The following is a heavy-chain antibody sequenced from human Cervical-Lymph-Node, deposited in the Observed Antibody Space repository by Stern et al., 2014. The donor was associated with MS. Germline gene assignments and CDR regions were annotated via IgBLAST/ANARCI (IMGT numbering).Heavy chain of an antibody. CDR2: SYSSGST. CDR1: GGSVSSGSYY. Sequence: QVQLQESGPGLVKPSETLSLTCTVSGGSVSSGSYYWSWIRQPPGKGLEWIGYSYSSGSTNYTPSLKSRVTISVDTSKNQFSLKLSSVTAADTAVYYCARVLITFGGVNFDYWGQGTLVTVSS. V-gene: IGHV4-61*01. J-gene: IGHJ4*02. D-gene: IGHD3-16*01. CDR3: ARVLITFGGVNFDY.